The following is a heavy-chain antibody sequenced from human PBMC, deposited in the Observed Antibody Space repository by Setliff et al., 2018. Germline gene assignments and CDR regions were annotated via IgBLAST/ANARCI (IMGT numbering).Heavy chain of an antibody. J-gene: IGHJ3*01. CDR3: ARHHGDTAMVRGAFDF. V-gene: IGHV4-59*08. CDR2: ISYSGST. D-gene: IGHD5-18*01. Sequence: SETLSLTCAVYGGSFSGYYWGWIRQPPGKGLEWIGYISYSGSTNYNPSLKSRVTISVDTSKNQFSLQLSSVTAADTAVYYCARHHGDTAMVRGAFDFWGQGTMVTVS. CDR1: GGSFSGYY.